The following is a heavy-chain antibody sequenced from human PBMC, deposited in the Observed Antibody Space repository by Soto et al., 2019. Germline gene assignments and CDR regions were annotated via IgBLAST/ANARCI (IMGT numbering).Heavy chain of an antibody. Sequence: QVQLQQWGAGLLKPSETLSLTCAVYGGSFSGYYWTWIRQPPGTGLEWIGEINHSGSTNYNPSLTSRVTISVYTSKNQFDLKLPSVTAAGTAVYYCTRDTITGLFDYWGQGTLVTVSS. CDR2: INHSGST. D-gene: IGHD2-8*02. J-gene: IGHJ4*02. V-gene: IGHV4-34*01. CDR1: GGSFSGYY. CDR3: TRDTITGLFDY.